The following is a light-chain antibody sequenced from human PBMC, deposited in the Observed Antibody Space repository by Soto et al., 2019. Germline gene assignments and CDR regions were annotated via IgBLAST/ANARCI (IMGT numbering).Light chain of an antibody. CDR2: AAS. J-gene: IGKJ3*01. CDR1: QGIRTF. CDR3: QKYNSAPLT. V-gene: IGKV1-27*01. Sequence: DIQMTQSPSSLSASVGDKVTITCRASQGIRTFLAWYQQKPGKVPKLLIYAASTLQSGVPSRFSGSGSGTDCTLTISRLLPEDVATYYCQKYNSAPLTFGPGTKVDV.